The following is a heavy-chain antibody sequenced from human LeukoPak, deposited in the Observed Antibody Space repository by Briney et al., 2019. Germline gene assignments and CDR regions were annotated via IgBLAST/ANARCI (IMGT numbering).Heavy chain of an antibody. CDR2: INSDGSST. CDR3: ARAGSYSPSDY. V-gene: IGHV3-74*01. J-gene: IGHJ4*02. Sequence: GGSLRLSCAASGFTFSNYRLHWVRQAPGKGLVWVSRINSDGSSTSYADSVKGRFTISRDNAKNTLYLQMNSLRAEDTAVYYCARAGSYSPSDYWGQGTLVTVSS. CDR1: GFTFSNYR. D-gene: IGHD5-18*01.